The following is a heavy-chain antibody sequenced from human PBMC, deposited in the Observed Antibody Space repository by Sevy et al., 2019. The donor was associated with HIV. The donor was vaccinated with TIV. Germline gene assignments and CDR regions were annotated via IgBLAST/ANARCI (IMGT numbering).Heavy chain of an antibody. CDR3: ADPPTDGL. Sequence: GGSLRLSCAASGFTFANYAMSWVRQAPGKGLEWVSTVGDNGRDTFYADPVRGRVTVSRDNARNMVYLHMNSLRVEDTAIYYCADPPTDGLWGQGTLVTVSS. D-gene: IGHD4-17*01. CDR2: VGDNGRDT. CDR1: GFTFANYA. V-gene: IGHV3-23*01. J-gene: IGHJ4*02.